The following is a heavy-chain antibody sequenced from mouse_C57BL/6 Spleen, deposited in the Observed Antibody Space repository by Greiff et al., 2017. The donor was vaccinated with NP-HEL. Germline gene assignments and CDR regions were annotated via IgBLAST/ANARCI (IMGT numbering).Heavy chain of an antibody. V-gene: IGHV2-6*01. Sequence: VQLVESGPGLVAPSQSLSITCTVSGFSLTSYGVDWVRQSPGKGLEWLGVIWGVGSTNYNSALKSRLSISKDNSKSQVFLKMNSLQTDDTAMYYCASGGTAQAAWFAYWGQGTLVTVSA. J-gene: IGHJ3*01. CDR1: GFSLTSYG. CDR2: IWGVGST. CDR3: ASGGTAQAAWFAY. D-gene: IGHD3-2*02.